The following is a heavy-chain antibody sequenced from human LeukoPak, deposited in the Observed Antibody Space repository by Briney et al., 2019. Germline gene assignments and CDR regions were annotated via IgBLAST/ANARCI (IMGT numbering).Heavy chain of an antibody. CDR3: ANTLQAYYDSSGYYEAPVSDAFDI. CDR2: ISSSGVST. J-gene: IGHJ3*02. CDR1: GFTFSSYA. Sequence: GGSLRLSCAAPGFTFSSYALSWVRQAPGKGLEWVSAISSSGVSTYYADSVKGRFTISRDNSKNTLYLQMNSLRAEDTAVYYCANTLQAYYDSSGYYEAPVSDAFDIWGQGTMVTVSS. V-gene: IGHV3-23*01. D-gene: IGHD3-22*01.